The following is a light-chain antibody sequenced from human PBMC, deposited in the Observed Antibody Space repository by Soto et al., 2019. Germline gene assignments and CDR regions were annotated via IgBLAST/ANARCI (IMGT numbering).Light chain of an antibody. CDR2: DAT. Sequence: EIVLTQSPATLSLSPGERATLSCRASQSVGSYLAWFQQKPGQAPRLLIYDATNRATGIPARFNGSGSGTDFTLTISGLEPEDFAVYYCQQRRSWPRAFGQGTKLDIK. V-gene: IGKV3-11*01. J-gene: IGKJ1*01. CDR1: QSVGSY. CDR3: QQRRSWPRA.